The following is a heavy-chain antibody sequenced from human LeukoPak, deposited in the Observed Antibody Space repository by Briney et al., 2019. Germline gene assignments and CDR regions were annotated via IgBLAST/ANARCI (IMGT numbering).Heavy chain of an antibody. D-gene: IGHD3-22*01. Sequence: PSETLSLTCTVSGGSISSYYWSWIRQPPGKGLEWIGYIYYSGSTNYNPSLKSRVTISVDTSKNQFSLKLSSVTAADTAVYYCARDRYYDSSGYYVPAFDIWGQGTMVTVSS. CDR1: GGSISSYY. V-gene: IGHV4-59*01. J-gene: IGHJ3*02. CDR2: IYYSGST. CDR3: ARDRYYDSSGYYVPAFDI.